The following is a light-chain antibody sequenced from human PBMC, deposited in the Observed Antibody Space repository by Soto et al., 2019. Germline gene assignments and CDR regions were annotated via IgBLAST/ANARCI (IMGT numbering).Light chain of an antibody. CDR3: SSYTSSSTGV. CDR1: SSDVGGYNY. CDR2: DVD. J-gene: IGLJ1*01. V-gene: IGLV2-14*01. Sequence: QSALTQPASVSGSPGQSITISCTGTSSDVGGYNYVSWYQQHPGKAPELMIYDVDNRPSGVSNRFSGSKSGNTASLTISGLQAEDEADYYCSSYTSSSTGVFGTGTKLTVL.